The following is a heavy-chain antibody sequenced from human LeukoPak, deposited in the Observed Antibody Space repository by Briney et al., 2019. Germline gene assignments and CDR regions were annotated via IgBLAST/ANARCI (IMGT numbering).Heavy chain of an antibody. D-gene: IGHD3-9*01. CDR2: ISHSSSTI. CDR1: GFTFSSYS. CDR3: ARVGYFDWLPNDY. J-gene: IGHJ4*02. Sequence: GGSLRLSCAASGFTFSSYSMNWVRQAPGKGLEWVSYISHSSSTIYYADSVKGRFTISRDNAKKSLYLQMNSLRAEDSAVYYCARVGYFDWLPNDYWGQGTLVTVSS. V-gene: IGHV3-48*01.